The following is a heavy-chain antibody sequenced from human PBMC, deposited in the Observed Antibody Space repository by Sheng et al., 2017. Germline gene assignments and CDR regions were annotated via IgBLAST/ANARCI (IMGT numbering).Heavy chain of an antibody. Sequence: QMQLVESGGGVVQPGGTLRLSCAASGFTFSIYGMHWVRQAPGKGLEWVAVISYDGSKNYCADSVKGRFTISRDNSKNTLYLQMKSLRAEDTALYYCAKDQEALAAPEAFDIWGQGTMVTVSS. D-gene: IGHD6-19*01. CDR3: AKDQEALAAPEAFDI. V-gene: IGHV3-30*18. CDR1: GFTFSIYG. J-gene: IGHJ3*02. CDR2: ISYDGSKN.